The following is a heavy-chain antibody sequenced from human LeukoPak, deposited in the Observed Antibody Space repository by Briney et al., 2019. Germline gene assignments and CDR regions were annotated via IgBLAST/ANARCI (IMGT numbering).Heavy chain of an antibody. J-gene: IGHJ6*04. CDR2: ISASGTLT. D-gene: IGHD6-25*01. Sequence: GGSLRPSCAASGFSFSTYEMNWVRQAPGKGLEWLSYISASGTLTHYADCVEGRFTIARDNAKNSLYMQMNTLSVEDTALYYCARDGTPIYTSGWVYMDVWGKGTTVTISS. V-gene: IGHV3-48*03. CDR3: ARDGTPIYTSGWVYMDV. CDR1: GFSFSTYE.